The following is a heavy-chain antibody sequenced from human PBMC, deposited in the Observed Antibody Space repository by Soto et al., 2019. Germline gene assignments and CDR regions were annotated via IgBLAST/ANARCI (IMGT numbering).Heavy chain of an antibody. CDR1: GFSLSTSGVG. J-gene: IGHJ2*01. CDR3: AHRRAYCSGGSCSWSRNWYFDL. D-gene: IGHD2-15*01. V-gene: IGHV2-5*02. Sequence: QITLKESGPPLVKPTQTLTLTCTFSGFSLSTSGVGVGWIRQPPGKALEWLALIYWDDDKRYSPSLKSRLTITKDTSKNQVVLTMTNMDPVDTATYYCAHRRAYCSGGSCSWSRNWYFDLWGRGTLVTVSS. CDR2: IYWDDDK.